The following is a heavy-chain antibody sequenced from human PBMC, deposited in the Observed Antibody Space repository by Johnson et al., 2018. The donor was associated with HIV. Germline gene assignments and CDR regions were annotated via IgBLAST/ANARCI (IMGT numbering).Heavy chain of an antibody. J-gene: IGHJ3*02. CDR1: GFTFSSYA. CDR2: ISYDGSNK. D-gene: IGHD4-17*01. Sequence: QVQLVESGGGVVRPGGSLRLSCAASGFTFSSYAMHWVRQAPGKGLEWVAVISYDGSNKYYADSVKGRFTSSRDNSKNTLYLQMGSLRAEDMAVYYCARPRTTVTQVDAFDIWGQGTMVTVSS. CDR3: ARPRTTVTQVDAFDI. V-gene: IGHV3-30*14.